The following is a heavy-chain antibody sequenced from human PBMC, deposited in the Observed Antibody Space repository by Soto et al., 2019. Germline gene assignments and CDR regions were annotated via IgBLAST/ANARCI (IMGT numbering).Heavy chain of an antibody. CDR2: IYYSGST. CDR1: GGSISSYY. CDR3: ASLTIFGVAGAGNYFDY. J-gene: IGHJ4*02. Sequence: SSETLSLTCTVSGGSISSYYWRWIRQPPGKGLEWIGYIYYSGSTNYNPSLKSRVTISVDTSKNQFSLKLSSVTAADTAVYYCASLTIFGVAGAGNYFDYWGQGTLVTVS. D-gene: IGHD3-3*01. V-gene: IGHV4-59*01.